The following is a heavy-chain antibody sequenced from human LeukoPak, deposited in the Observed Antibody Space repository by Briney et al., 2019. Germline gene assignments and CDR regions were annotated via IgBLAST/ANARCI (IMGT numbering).Heavy chain of an antibody. Sequence: GGSLRLSCVASGFTFSRYWMHWVRQDPRKGLVWVSRINGDGRNINYADSVRGRFTISRDNAKNTLYLQMNTLRVEDTAVYYCTRDLMDYDVSTGLHHYYMDVWGQGTKVTVSS. CDR3: TRDLMDYDVSTGLHHYYMDV. CDR2: INGDGRNI. CDR1: GFTFSRYW. J-gene: IGHJ6*02. D-gene: IGHD3-9*01. V-gene: IGHV3-74*01.